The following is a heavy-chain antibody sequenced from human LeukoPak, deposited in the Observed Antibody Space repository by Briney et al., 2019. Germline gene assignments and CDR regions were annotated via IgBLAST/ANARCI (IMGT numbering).Heavy chain of an antibody. CDR3: ARGDYGDPDAFDI. J-gene: IGHJ3*02. Sequence: GESLKISCAASGFTVSSNYMSWVRQAPGKGLEWVSVIYSGGSTYYADSVKGRFTISRDNSKNTLYLQMNSLRAEDTAVYYCARGDYGDPDAFDIWGQGTMVTVSS. CDR1: GFTVSSNY. V-gene: IGHV3-66*01. D-gene: IGHD4-17*01. CDR2: IYSGGST.